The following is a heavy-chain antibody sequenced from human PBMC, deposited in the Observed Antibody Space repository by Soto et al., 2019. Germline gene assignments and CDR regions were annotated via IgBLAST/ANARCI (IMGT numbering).Heavy chain of an antibody. Sequence: QVQLQESGPGLVKPSQTLSLTCTVSGGSISRTDYHWSWIRQVPGKGLEWIGYIYNTGSTYYNPSFTYRVTISIDTPKGQVSLKLSSLTAADTAVYYCARGKTRYFDYWGRGTRVTVSS. CDR1: GGSISRTDYH. J-gene: IGHJ4*02. V-gene: IGHV4-30-4*01. CDR3: ARGKTRYFDY. D-gene: IGHD2-15*01. CDR2: IYNTGST.